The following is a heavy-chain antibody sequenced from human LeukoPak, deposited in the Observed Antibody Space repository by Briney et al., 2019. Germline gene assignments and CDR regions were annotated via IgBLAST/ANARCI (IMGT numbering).Heavy chain of an antibody. D-gene: IGHD3-22*01. CDR2: INPNSGGT. J-gene: IGHJ4*02. Sequence: ASVKVSFKASGYTFTGYYMHWVRQAPGQGLEWMGWINPNSGGTNYAQKFQGRVTMTRDTSISTAYMELSRLRSDDTAVYYCANSPITIIVVQLDSWGQGTLVTVSS. CDR1: GYTFTGYY. CDR3: ANSPITIIVVQLDS. V-gene: IGHV1-2*02.